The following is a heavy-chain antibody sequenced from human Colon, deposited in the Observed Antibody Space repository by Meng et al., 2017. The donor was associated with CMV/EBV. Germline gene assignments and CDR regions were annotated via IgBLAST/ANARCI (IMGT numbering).Heavy chain of an antibody. J-gene: IGHJ4*02. CDR3: AREGTLGGYCSSTSCYRNRPFDY. V-gene: IGHV4-34*01. CDR1: YY. CDR2: INHDGTT. Sequence: YYWSWIRPPPGKGLEWIGAINHDGTTNYNLSLKSRLTVSVDTSKNQISLNLTSVTAADTAVYYCAREGTLGGYCSSTSCYRNRPFDYWGQGTLVTVSS. D-gene: IGHD2-2*01.